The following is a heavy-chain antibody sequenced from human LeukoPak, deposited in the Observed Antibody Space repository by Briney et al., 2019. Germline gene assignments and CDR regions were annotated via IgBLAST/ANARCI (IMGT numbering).Heavy chain of an antibody. CDR2: MNPNSGNT. CDR3: ARANWWEPYGDDY. CDR1: GYTFTSYD. D-gene: IGHD1-26*01. V-gene: IGHV1-8*01. Sequence: ASVKVSCKASGYTFTSYDINWVRQATGQGLEWMGWMNPNSGNTGYAQKFQGRVTMTRNTSISTAYMELSSLGSEDTAVYYCARANWWEPYGDDYWGQGTLVTVSS. J-gene: IGHJ4*02.